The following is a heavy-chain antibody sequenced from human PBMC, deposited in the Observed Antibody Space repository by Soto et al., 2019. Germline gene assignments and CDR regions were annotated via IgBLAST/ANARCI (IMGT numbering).Heavy chain of an antibody. J-gene: IGHJ6*02. D-gene: IGHD3-22*01. CDR1: GGYFSGYY. Sequence: SETLSLTCAVYGGYFSGYYWSWIRQPTGKGLEWIGEINHRGSTNYNPSIKSRVTISVDTSKNQFSLKLSSVTAADTAVYYCARGCPRESITMIVVAYYGMDVWGQGTTVTVSS. CDR2: INHRGST. V-gene: IGHV4-34*01. CDR3: ARGCPRESITMIVVAYYGMDV.